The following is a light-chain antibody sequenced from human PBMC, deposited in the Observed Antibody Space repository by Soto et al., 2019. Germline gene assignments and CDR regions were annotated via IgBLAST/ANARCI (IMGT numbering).Light chain of an antibody. CDR1: QSVSSN. J-gene: IGKJ1*01. V-gene: IGKV3D-15*01. Sequence: EIVMTQSPATLSVSPGERATLSCRASQSVSSNLAWYQQKPGQAPRLLIYGASTRATGIPARFIGSGSGTEFTLTINSLQSEDFAVYYCQQYNNWPRTFGQGTKVDI. CDR2: GAS. CDR3: QQYNNWPRT.